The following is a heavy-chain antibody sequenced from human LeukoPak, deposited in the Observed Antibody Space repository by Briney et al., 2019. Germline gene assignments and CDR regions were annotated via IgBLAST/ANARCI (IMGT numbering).Heavy chain of an antibody. D-gene: IGHD4-17*01. Sequence: PGGSLRLSCAASGFTFSSYGMHWGRQAPRKGLEWVAFIRYDGSNKYYADSVKGRFTISRDNSKNKLYLQMNSLRAEDTAVYYCAKGDYGDYLFGYFDYWGQGTLVTVSS. CDR2: IRYDGSNK. J-gene: IGHJ4*02. V-gene: IGHV3-30*02. CDR1: GFTFSSYG. CDR3: AKGDYGDYLFGYFDY.